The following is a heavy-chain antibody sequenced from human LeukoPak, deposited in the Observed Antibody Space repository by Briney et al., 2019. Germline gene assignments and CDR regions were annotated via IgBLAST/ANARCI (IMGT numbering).Heavy chain of an antibody. CDR3: ARGVLARGSSGWYLDY. V-gene: IGHV3-64*01. CDR1: GFTFSKYW. J-gene: IGHJ4*02. CDR2: ISSNGGST. Sequence: GGSLRLSCAASGFTFSKYWMHWVRQAPGKGLEYVSAISSNGGSTYYANSVKGRFTISRDNSKNTLYLQMGSLRAEDMAVYYCARGVLARGSSGWYLDYWGQGTLVTVSS. D-gene: IGHD6-19*01.